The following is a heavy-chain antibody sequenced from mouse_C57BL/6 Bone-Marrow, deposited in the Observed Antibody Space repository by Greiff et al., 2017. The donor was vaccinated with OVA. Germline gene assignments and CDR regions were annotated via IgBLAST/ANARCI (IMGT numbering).Heavy chain of an antibody. Sequence: QVQLKESGPELVKPGASVKISCKASGYAFSSSWMNWVKQRPGKGLEWIGRIYPGDGDTNYNGKFKGKATLTADKSSSTAYMQLSSLTSEDSAVYFCANYYYGSSPGYFDVWGTGTTVTVSS. CDR1: GYAFSSSW. J-gene: IGHJ1*03. D-gene: IGHD1-1*01. V-gene: IGHV1-82*01. CDR3: ANYYYGSSPGYFDV. CDR2: IYPGDGDT.